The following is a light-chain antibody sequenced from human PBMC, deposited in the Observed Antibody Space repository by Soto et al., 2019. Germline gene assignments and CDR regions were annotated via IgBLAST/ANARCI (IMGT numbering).Light chain of an antibody. J-gene: IGLJ3*02. CDR1: SSNIGAGYD. Sequence: QSVLTQPPSVSGTPGQRVTISCTGSSSNIGAGYDVHWYQQLPGTAPKLLIYGDSNRPSGVPDRFSGSQSGTSASLAITGIQAEDEADYYCQSYDSSSWVFGGGTQLTVL. V-gene: IGLV1-40*01. CDR3: QSYDSSSWV. CDR2: GDS.